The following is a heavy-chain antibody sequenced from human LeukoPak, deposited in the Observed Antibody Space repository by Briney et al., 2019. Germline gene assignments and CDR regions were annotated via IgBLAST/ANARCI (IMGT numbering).Heavy chain of an antibody. V-gene: IGHV3-33*01. CDR2: IWYDGSNK. Sequence: PGGSLRLSCAASGFTFSSYGMHWVRQAPGKGLEWVAVIWYDGSNKYYADSVKGRFTISRDNSKNTLYLQMNSLRAEDTAVYYCARGSYYGSGSYYPLDYWGQGILVTVSS. CDR1: GFTFSSYG. CDR3: ARGSYYGSGSYYPLDY. J-gene: IGHJ4*02. D-gene: IGHD3-10*01.